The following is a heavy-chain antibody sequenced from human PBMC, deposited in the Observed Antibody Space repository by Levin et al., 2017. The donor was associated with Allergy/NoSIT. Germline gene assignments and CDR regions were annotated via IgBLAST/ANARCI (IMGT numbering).Heavy chain of an antibody. V-gene: IGHV3-21*01. D-gene: IGHD1-26*01. J-gene: IGHJ3*02. CDR3: ARVKRGIVGATGQRYAFDI. Sequence: VASVKVSCAASGFTFSSYSMNWVRQAPGKGLEWVSSISSSSSYIYYADSVKGRFTISRDNAKNSLYLQMNSLRAEDTAVYYCARVKRGIVGATGQRYAFDIWGQGTMVTVSS. CDR1: GFTFSSYS. CDR2: ISSSSSYI.